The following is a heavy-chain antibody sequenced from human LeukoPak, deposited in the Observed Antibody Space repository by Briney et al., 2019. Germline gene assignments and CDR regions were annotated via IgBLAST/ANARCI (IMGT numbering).Heavy chain of an antibody. D-gene: IGHD2-2*02. CDR2: IYSGGST. CDR1: GFTVSSNY. V-gene: IGHV3-53*01. CDR3: AKGGSSTSCYTGVCFDY. J-gene: IGHJ4*02. Sequence: PGGSLRLSCAASGFTVSSNYMSWVRQAPGKGLEWVSVIYSGGSTYYADSVKGRFTISRDNSKNTLYLQMNSLRAEDTAVYYCAKGGSSTSCYTGVCFDYWGQGTLVTVSS.